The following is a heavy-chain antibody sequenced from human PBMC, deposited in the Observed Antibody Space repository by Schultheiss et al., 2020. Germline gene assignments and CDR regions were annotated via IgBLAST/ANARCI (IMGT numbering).Heavy chain of an antibody. Sequence: ASVKVSCKASGYTFTGYYMHWVRQAPGQGLEWMGRINPNSGGTNYAQKFQGRVTMTRDTSISTAYMELSRLRSDDTAVYYCARVRGRGIAAAGHYYFDYWGQGTLVTVSS. CDR3: ARVRGRGIAAAGHYYFDY. CDR1: GYTFTGYY. CDR2: INPNSGGT. J-gene: IGHJ4*02. V-gene: IGHV1-2*06. D-gene: IGHD6-13*01.